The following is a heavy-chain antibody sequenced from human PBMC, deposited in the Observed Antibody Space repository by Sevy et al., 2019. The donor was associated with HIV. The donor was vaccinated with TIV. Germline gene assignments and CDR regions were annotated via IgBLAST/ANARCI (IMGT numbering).Heavy chain of an antibody. D-gene: IGHD6-6*01. Sequence: GGSLRLSCAASGFTFSSYAMSWVRQAPGKGLEWVSTISANGGSTYSADSVKGRFTISRDNSKNTLYLQLNGLRADDTPVYYCAKVRAEYSSWPIDFDHWGQGTLVTVSS. J-gene: IGHJ4*02. CDR2: ISANGGST. CDR3: AKVRAEYSSWPIDFDH. CDR1: GFTFSSYA. V-gene: IGHV3-23*01.